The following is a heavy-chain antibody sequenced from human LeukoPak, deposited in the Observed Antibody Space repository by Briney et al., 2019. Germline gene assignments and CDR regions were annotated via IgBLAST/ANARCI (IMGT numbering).Heavy chain of an antibody. CDR3: ARVLCWQQLGGARLAPYYYYYMDV. J-gene: IGHJ6*03. V-gene: IGHV3-21*01. Sequence: GGSLRLSCAASGFTFSSYAMSWVRQAPGKGLEWVSSISSSSSYIYYADSVKGRFTISRDNAKNSLYLQMNSLRAEDTAVYYCARVLCWQQLGGARLAPYYYYYMDVWGKGTTVTVSS. CDR2: ISSSSSYI. CDR1: GFTFSSYA. D-gene: IGHD6-13*01.